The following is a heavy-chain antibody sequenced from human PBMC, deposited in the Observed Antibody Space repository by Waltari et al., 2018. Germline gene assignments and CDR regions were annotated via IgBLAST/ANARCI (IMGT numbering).Heavy chain of an antibody. CDR2: ISGSGGST. J-gene: IGHJ2*01. Sequence: EVQLLESGGGLVQPGGSLRLSCAASGFTFSSYAMSWVRQAPGKGLEWVSAISGSGGSTYYADSVKCLFTISRDNSKNTLYLQMNSLRAEDTAVYYCANGGSSWSNWYFDLWGRGTLVTVSS. V-gene: IGHV3-23*01. CDR3: ANGGSSWSNWYFDL. CDR1: GFTFSSYA. D-gene: IGHD6-13*01.